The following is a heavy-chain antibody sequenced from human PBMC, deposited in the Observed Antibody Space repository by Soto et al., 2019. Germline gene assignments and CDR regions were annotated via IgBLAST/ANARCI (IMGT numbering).Heavy chain of an antibody. J-gene: IGHJ5*02. Sequence: ESGPTLVNPTETLTLTCTVSGFSLSNARMGVSWIRQPPGKALEWLAHIFSNDEKSYSTSLKSRLTISKDTSKSQVVLTMTNMDPVDTATYYCARIVVATIAYWFDPWGQGTLVTVSS. CDR2: IFSNDEK. CDR3: ARIVVATIAYWFDP. CDR1: GFSLSNARMG. V-gene: IGHV2-26*01. D-gene: IGHD5-12*01.